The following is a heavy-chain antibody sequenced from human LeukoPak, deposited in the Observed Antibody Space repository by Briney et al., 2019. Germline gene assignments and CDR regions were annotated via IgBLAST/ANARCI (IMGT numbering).Heavy chain of an antibody. V-gene: IGHV3-30-3*01. CDR3: ARDFTIGGYGSFDY. J-gene: IGHJ4*02. CDR2: ISNDGNNK. D-gene: IGHD1-26*01. Sequence: SGRSLRLSCAASGFTFSNYAMHWVRQAPGKGLEWVAVISNDGNNKYYADSVKGRFTISRDNSKNTLYLQMNSLRSEDMALFYCARDFTIGGYGSFDYWGQGTLVTVSS. CDR1: GFTFSNYA.